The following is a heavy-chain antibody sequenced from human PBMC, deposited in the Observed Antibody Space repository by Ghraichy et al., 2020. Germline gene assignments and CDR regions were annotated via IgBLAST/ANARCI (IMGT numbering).Heavy chain of an antibody. CDR2: IYYSGST. D-gene: IGHD2-15*01. V-gene: IGHV4-30-4*01. CDR3: ARVRSDCSGGSCYLFDY. CDR1: GGSISSGDYY. J-gene: IGHJ4*02. Sequence: SETLSLTCIVSGGSISSGDYYWSWIRQPPGKGLEWIGYIYYSGSTYYNPSLKSRVTISVDTSKNQFSLKLSSVTAADTAVYYCARVRSDCSGGSCYLFDYWGQGTLVTVSS.